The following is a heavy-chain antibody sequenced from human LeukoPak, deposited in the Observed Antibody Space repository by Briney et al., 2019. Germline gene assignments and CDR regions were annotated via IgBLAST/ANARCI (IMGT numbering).Heavy chain of an antibody. CDR2: ITYDGITT. V-gene: IGHV3-30*18. Sequence: SGGSLRLSCAASEFTLSSCGMHWVRQAPGKGLEWVAVITYDGITTYFDDSVKGRFTISRDTSKSMLYLQMNSLRPEDTAVYYCVKEQSSGNYRTADFWGQGTQVTVSS. D-gene: IGHD3-10*01. CDR3: VKEQSSGNYRTADF. J-gene: IGHJ4*02. CDR1: EFTLSSCG.